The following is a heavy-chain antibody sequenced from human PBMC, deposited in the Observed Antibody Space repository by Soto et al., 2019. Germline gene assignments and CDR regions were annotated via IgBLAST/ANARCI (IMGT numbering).Heavy chain of an antibody. Sequence: GASVKVSCKASGYTFTSYDIDWVRQATGQGLEWMGWMNPNSGNTGYAQKFQGRVTMTRNTSISTAYMELSSLRSEDTAVYYCARVIFEYSSSWADYWGQGTLVTVSS. D-gene: IGHD6-13*01. CDR3: ARVIFEYSSSWADY. CDR1: GYTFTSYD. J-gene: IGHJ4*02. CDR2: MNPNSGNT. V-gene: IGHV1-8*01.